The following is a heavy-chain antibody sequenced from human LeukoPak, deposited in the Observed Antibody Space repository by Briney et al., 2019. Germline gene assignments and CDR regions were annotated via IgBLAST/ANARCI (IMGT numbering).Heavy chain of an antibody. J-gene: IGHJ4*02. CDR3: ARVGPYGDYVYFDY. CDR2: IYYSGST. Sequence: SETLSLTCTGSGGSISSGGYYWSWIRQHPGKGLEWIGYIYYSGSTYYNPSLKSRVTISVDTSKNQFSLKLSSVTAADTAVYYCARVGPYGDYVYFDYWGQGTLVTVSS. D-gene: IGHD4-17*01. V-gene: IGHV4-31*03. CDR1: GGSISSGGYY.